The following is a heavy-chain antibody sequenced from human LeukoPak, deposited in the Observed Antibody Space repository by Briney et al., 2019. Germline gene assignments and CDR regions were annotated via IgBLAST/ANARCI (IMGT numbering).Heavy chain of an antibody. J-gene: IGHJ4*02. V-gene: IGHV4-39*07. Sequence: PSETLSLTCTVSGGSISSGDYYWSWIRQPPGKGLEWIGEINHSGSTNYNPSLKSRVTISVDTSKNQFSLKLSSVTAADTAVYYCVESSSSDFDYWGQGTLVTVSS. CDR3: VESSSSDFDY. D-gene: IGHD6-6*01. CDR2: INHSGST. CDR1: GGSISSGDYY.